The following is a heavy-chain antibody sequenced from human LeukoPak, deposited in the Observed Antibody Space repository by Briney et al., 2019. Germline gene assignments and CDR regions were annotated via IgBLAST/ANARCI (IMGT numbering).Heavy chain of an antibody. V-gene: IGHV4-39*07. CDR1: SGSISSNNYY. D-gene: IGHD3-10*01. J-gene: IGHJ4*02. CDR2: IYYNGNT. CDR3: ARHNFASGGDY. Sequence: SSETLCLTCTVSSGSISSNNYYWGWIRQPPEKGLEWIGIYYNGNTYYNPSLKSRVTISVATSNNQLSLNLTSVTAAATAVYYCARHNFASGGDYWGQGTLVTVSS.